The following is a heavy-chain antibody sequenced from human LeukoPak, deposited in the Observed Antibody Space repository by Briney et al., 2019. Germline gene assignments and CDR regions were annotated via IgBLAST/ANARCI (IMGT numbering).Heavy chain of an antibody. V-gene: IGHV3-23*01. CDR1: GFTFSSYA. J-gene: IGHJ5*02. Sequence: GGSLRLSCAASGFTFSSYAMSWVRQAPGKGLEWVSAISGSGGSTYYADSVKGRFTISRDNSKNTPYLQMNSLRAEDTAVYYCAKSLAGYVGRNWFDPWGQGTLVTVSS. CDR3: AKSLAGYVGRNWFDP. D-gene: IGHD3-10*02. CDR2: ISGSGGST.